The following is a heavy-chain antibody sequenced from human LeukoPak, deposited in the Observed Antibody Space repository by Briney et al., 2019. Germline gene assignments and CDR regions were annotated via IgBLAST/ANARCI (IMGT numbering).Heavy chain of an antibody. CDR3: VYDFWSGYYDY. D-gene: IGHD3-3*01. CDR2: ISAYNGNT. Sequence: ASVKVSCKASGYTFTSYGISWVRQAPGQGLEWMGWISAYNGNTNYAQKLQGRVTMTTDTSTSTAYMELRSLRSDDTAVYYRVYDFWSGYYDYWGQGTLVTVSS. V-gene: IGHV1-18*01. CDR1: GYTFTSYG. J-gene: IGHJ4*02.